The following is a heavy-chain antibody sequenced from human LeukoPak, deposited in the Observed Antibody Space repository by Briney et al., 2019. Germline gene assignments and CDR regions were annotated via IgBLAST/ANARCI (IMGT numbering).Heavy chain of an antibody. CDR3: ARRRDGYNYYFDY. V-gene: IGHV5-51*01. D-gene: IGHD5-24*01. Sequence: GESLQISCKGSGYSFTNYWIAWVRQMPGKGLEWMGLNYPGDSDTKYSPSLQGQVTISADKSISTAYLQWSSLKASDTAMYYCARRRDGYNYYFDYWGQGTLVTVSS. CDR2: NYPGDSDT. J-gene: IGHJ4*02. CDR1: GYSFTNYW.